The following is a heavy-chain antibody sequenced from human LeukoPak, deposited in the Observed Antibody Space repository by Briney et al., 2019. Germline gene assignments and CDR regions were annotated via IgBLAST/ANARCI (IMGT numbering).Heavy chain of an antibody. Sequence: KPSETLSLTCSVSGFSITSRAYYYSWVRQHPGKGLEWIGYIYYSGSTYYNPSLKSRVTISVDTSKNQISLKLSSVTAADTAVYYCARDGDYFDSMAFAIWGQGTMVTVSS. J-gene: IGHJ3*02. CDR1: GFSITSRAYY. D-gene: IGHD3-22*01. CDR3: ARDGDYFDSMAFAI. CDR2: IYYSGST. V-gene: IGHV4-31*03.